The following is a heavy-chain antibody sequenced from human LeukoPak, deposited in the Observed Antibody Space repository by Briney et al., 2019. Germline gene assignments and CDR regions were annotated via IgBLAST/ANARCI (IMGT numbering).Heavy chain of an antibody. Sequence: SQTLSLTCTVSGGSISSGGYYWSWIRQHPGKGLEWIGYIYYSGSTYYNPSLKSRVTISVDTSKNQFSLKLSSVTAADTAVYYCASTYCSSTSCYMGRAEYFQHWGQSTLVTVSS. J-gene: IGHJ1*01. CDR1: GGSISSGGYY. D-gene: IGHD2-2*02. V-gene: IGHV4-31*03. CDR2: IYYSGST. CDR3: ASTYCSSTSCYMGRAEYFQH.